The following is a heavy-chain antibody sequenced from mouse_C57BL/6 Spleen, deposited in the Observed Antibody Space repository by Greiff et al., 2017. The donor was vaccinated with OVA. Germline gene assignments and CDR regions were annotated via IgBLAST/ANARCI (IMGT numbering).Heavy chain of an antibody. J-gene: IGHJ4*01. CDR1: GYTFTDYY. V-gene: IGHV1-19*01. Sequence: EVQLQQSGPVLVKPGASVKMSCKASGYTFTDYYMNWVKQSHGKSLEWIGVINPYNGGTSYNQKFKGKATLTVDKSSSTAYMELNSLTSEDSAVYYCARVGITTVVEGAMDYWGQGTSVTVSS. D-gene: IGHD1-1*01. CDR3: ARVGITTVVEGAMDY. CDR2: INPYNGGT.